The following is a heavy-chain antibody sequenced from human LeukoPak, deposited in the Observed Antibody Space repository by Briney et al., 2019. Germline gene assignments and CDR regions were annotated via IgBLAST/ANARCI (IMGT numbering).Heavy chain of an antibody. V-gene: IGHV1-8*01. D-gene: IGHD5-12*01. J-gene: IGHJ4*02. Sequence: ASVKVSCKASGYTFTSYDINWVRQATGQGLEWMGWMSPNSGDTGYPQKFQGRVTMTRDTSITTAYMELSSLRSEGTAVYYCARGGYNWRHYFDYWGQGTLVTVSS. CDR3: ARGGYNWRHYFDY. CDR2: MSPNSGDT. CDR1: GYTFTSYD.